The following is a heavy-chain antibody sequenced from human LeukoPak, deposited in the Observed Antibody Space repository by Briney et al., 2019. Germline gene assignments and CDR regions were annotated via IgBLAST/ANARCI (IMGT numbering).Heavy chain of an antibody. J-gene: IGHJ4*02. CDR2: IYYSGST. V-gene: IGHV4-39*07. CDR1: GGSISSSSYY. CDR3: ARENRDVWPAASSNFDY. D-gene: IGHD2-2*01. Sequence: SETLSLTCTVSGGSISSSSYYWGWIRQPPGKGLEWIGSIYYSGSTYYNPSLKSRVTISVDTSKNQFSLKLSSVTAADTAVYYCARENRDVWPAASSNFDYWGQGTLVTVSS.